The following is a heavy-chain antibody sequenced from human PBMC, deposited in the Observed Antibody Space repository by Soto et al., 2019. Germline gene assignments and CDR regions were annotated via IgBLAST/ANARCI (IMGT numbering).Heavy chain of an antibody. Sequence: GGSLRLSCAASGFTFSDYYMSWIRQAPGKGLEWVSYISRSGSTIYYADSVKGRFTISRDNAKNALYLQMNSLRAEDTAVYYGARDRELELRGACYYYYDGMDVWGQGTTVTVSS. V-gene: IGHV3-11*01. CDR1: GFTFSDYY. CDR2: ISRSGSTI. CDR3: ARDRELELRGACYYYYDGMDV. D-gene: IGHD1-7*01. J-gene: IGHJ6*02.